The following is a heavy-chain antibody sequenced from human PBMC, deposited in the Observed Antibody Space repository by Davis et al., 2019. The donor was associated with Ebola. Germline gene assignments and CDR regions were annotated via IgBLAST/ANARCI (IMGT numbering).Heavy chain of an antibody. CDR2: ISSTGDSK. D-gene: IGHD1-14*01. Sequence: GGSLRLSCVASGFTFSTYAMNWVRQAPGKGLEWVSFISSTGDSKYYSDSVRGRFTISRDNANNSLYLQMNSLRDEDTAVYYCARDKDLPLYYESHGMDVWGQGTTVTVSS. CDR1: GFTFSTYA. CDR3: ARDKDLPLYYESHGMDV. V-gene: IGHV3-48*02. J-gene: IGHJ6*02.